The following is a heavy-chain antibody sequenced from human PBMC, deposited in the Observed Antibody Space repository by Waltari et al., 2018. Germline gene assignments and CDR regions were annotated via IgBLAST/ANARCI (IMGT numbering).Heavy chain of an antibody. Sequence: EVPLVESGGGLVPPGGSLSISCAASGFRFTDYFMHWVRQVPGKGLEWVSRINIEGTYTDYAYSVKGRFTISRDNARKMVYLQMNSLRAEDAGLYYCTFVAGPVYWGLGTPVTVSS. J-gene: IGHJ4*02. CDR2: INIEGTYT. CDR3: TFVAGPVY. CDR1: GFRFTDYF. D-gene: IGHD3-3*02. V-gene: IGHV3-74*01.